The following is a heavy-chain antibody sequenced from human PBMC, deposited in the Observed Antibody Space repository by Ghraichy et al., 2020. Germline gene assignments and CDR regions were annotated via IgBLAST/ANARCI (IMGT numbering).Heavy chain of an antibody. J-gene: IGHJ4*02. D-gene: IGHD2-15*01. Sequence: ASVKVSCQTSGYIFSTFGVTWVRQAPGQGLEWMGWISGYNGDTNHAQNLQDRVTMTTDTATNTAYMHLRSLTSDDTAVYYCARTATPTKANDCWGQGTLVTVSS. CDR2: ISGYNGDT. V-gene: IGHV1-18*01. CDR3: ARTATPTKANDC. CDR1: GYIFSTFG.